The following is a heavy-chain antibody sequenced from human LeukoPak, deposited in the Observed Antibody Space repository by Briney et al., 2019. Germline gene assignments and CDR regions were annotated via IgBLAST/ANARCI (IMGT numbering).Heavy chain of an antibody. J-gene: IGHJ4*02. D-gene: IGHD6-13*01. CDR1: GGSIGTFY. Sequence: SETLSLTCTVSGGSIGTFYWSWIRQPPGKRLEWIGDAYYNGNTNYNPSLKSRVTISVYTSKNQFSLKMTSVTAAGTAVYYCARQVAATAPVGYWGQGTLVTVSS. CDR3: ARQVAATAPVGY. V-gene: IGHV4-59*08. CDR2: AYYNGNT.